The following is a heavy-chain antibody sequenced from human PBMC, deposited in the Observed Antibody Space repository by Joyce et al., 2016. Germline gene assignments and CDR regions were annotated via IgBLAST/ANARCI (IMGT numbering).Heavy chain of an antibody. CDR1: GFTFGNCT. CDR2: ITMSSRQT. D-gene: IGHD6-19*01. J-gene: IGHJ4*02. Sequence: EVHLVESGGGLVKPGGSLRLSCAGSGFTFGNCTVNWVRQAPGKGLEWVSSITMSSRQTDHADSVRGRFTISRDNAENSVYLRMNSLRVEDTAVYYCTREYRSGSFDYWGQGTLVTVSS. CDR3: TREYRSGSFDY. V-gene: IGHV3-21*01.